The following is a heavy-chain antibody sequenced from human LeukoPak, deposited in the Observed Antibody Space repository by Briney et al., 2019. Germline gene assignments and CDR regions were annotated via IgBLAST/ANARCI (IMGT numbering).Heavy chain of an antibody. J-gene: IGHJ4*02. CDR3: ARGPRYNWNSNYFPFDY. D-gene: IGHD1-7*01. CDR2: ISDSGSAI. V-gene: IGHV3-11*04. Sequence: GGSLRLSCAASEFSVGSNYMTWVRQAPGKGLEWVSYISDSGSAISYADSVKGRFTISRDNAKNSLYLQMNSLRVEDTAVYYCARGPRYNWNSNYFPFDYWGQGTLVTVSS. CDR1: EFSVGSNY.